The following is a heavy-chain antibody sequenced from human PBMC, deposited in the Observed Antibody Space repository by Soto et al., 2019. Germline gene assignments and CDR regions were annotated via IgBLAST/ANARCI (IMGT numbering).Heavy chain of an antibody. CDR1: GFTFSSYS. CDR2: ISSSSSYI. Sequence: EVQLVESGGGLVKPGGSLRLSCAASGFTFSSYSMNWVRQXPGXXXEWVSSISSSSSYIYYADSVKGRFTISRDNAKNSLYLQMNXLRXEDTAVXXXAXVXXXXXXGMDVWGQGTTVTVSS. V-gene: IGHV3-21*01. J-gene: IGHJ6*02. CDR3: AXVXXXXXXGMDV.